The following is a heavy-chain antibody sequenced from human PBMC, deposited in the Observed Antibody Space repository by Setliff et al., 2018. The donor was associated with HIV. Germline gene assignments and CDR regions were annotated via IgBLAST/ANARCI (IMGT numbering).Heavy chain of an antibody. CDR2: VSYSGST. CDR3: ARRLGATVFYYFDY. CDR1: GGSISSHL. D-gene: IGHD3-16*01. J-gene: IGHJ4*02. Sequence: TSETLSLTCTVSGGSISSHLWSWIRQPPGKGLEWIGTVSYSGSTNYNPSLKSRVTISVDTSENQFSLKLSSVTAADTAVYYCARRLGATVFYYFDYWGQGTLVTVSS. V-gene: IGHV4-59*11.